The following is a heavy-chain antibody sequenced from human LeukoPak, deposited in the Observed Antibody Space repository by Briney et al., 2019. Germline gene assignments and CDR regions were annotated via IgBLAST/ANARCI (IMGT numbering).Heavy chain of an antibody. J-gene: IGHJ4*02. CDR1: GYTFTGYY. D-gene: IGHD1-26*01. Sequence: GASVKVSCKASGYTFTGYYMHWVRQAPGQGLEWMGWLNPNSGGTNYAQKFQGRVTMTRDTSISTAYMELSRLRSDDTAVYYCAREAWYSGSARFDYWGQGTLVTVSS. V-gene: IGHV1-2*02. CDR3: AREAWYSGSARFDY. CDR2: LNPNSGGT.